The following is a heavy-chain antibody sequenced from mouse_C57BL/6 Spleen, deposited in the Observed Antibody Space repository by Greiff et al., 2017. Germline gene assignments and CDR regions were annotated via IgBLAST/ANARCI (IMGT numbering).Heavy chain of an antibody. D-gene: IGHD1-1*01. Sequence: VQLQQSGPELVKPGASVKISCKASGYSFTGYYMNWVKQSPEKSLEWIGEINPSTGGTTYNQKFKAKATLTVDKSSSTAYMQLKSLTSEDSAVYYCARSRITTVVANYFDYWGQGTTLTVSS. V-gene: IGHV1-42*01. CDR1: GYSFTGYY. CDR3: ARSRITTVVANYFDY. CDR2: INPSTGGT. J-gene: IGHJ2*01.